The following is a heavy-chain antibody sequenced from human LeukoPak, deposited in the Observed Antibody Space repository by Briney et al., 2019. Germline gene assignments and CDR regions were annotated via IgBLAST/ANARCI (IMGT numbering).Heavy chain of an antibody. CDR1: GFTFSSYA. J-gene: IGHJ3*02. Sequence: GGSLRLSCAASGFTFSSYAMHWVRQAPGKGLEWVAVISYDGSNKYYADSVKGRFTISRDNSKNTLYLQMNSLRAEDTAVYYCAKDRWGSSSSGAFDIWGQGTMVTVSS. CDR2: ISYDGSNK. V-gene: IGHV3-30-3*01. CDR3: AKDRWGSSSSGAFDI. D-gene: IGHD6-6*01.